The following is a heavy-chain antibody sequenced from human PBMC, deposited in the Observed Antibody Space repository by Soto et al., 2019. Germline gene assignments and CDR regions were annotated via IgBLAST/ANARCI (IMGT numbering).Heavy chain of an antibody. V-gene: IGHV5-51*01. D-gene: IGHD4-17*01. CDR2: IYPGDSHT. J-gene: IGHJ6*02. Sequence: GAALKISCKGSGDNFSNYWIGWVRQMPEKSLEWMGIIYPGDSHTRYSPSFQGQVTISADKSISAAYLQWSSLKASDTAMYYCARQEGPTVLFYSGMDVWGQGTTVTVSS. CDR3: ARQEGPTVLFYSGMDV. CDR1: GDNFSNYW.